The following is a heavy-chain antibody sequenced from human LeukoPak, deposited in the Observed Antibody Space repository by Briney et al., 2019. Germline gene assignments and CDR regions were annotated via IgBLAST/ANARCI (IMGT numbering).Heavy chain of an antibody. J-gene: IGHJ4*02. D-gene: IGHD3-22*01. Sequence: SETLSLTCTVSGGSISSSSYYWGWLRQPPGTGLEWIGYIYYSGSTNYNPSLKSRVTISVDTSKNQFSLKLSSVTAADTAVYYCAGHYDSSGYLFDYWGQGTLVTVSS. CDR2: IYYSGST. CDR3: AGHYDSSGYLFDY. V-gene: IGHV4-61*05. CDR1: GGSISSSSYY.